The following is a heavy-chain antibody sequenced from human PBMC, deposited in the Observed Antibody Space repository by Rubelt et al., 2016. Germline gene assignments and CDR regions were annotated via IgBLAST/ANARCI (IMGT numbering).Heavy chain of an antibody. CDR1: GGSISSYY. CDR2: IYYSGST. Sequence: QVQLQESGPGLVKPSETLSLTCTVSGGSISSYYWSWIRQPPGKGLEWIGYIYYSGSTYYNPSLKSRVTISVDTSKNQFSLKLSSVTAADTAVYYCARAGAPHFDYWGQGTLVTVSS. D-gene: IGHD1-26*01. CDR3: ARAGAPHFDY. V-gene: IGHV4-59*12. J-gene: IGHJ4*02.